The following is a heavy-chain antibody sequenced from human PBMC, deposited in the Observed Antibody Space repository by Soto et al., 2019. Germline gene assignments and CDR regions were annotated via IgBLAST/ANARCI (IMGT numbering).Heavy chain of an antibody. D-gene: IGHD4-17*01. CDR1: GASISSGDYY. J-gene: IGHJ4*02. V-gene: IGHV4-30-4*01. CDR3: ARRYGPGFDY. Sequence: PSETLSLTCTVSGASISSGDYYWTWIRQPPGKGLEWIGSIYYSGSTNYNPSLKSRVTISVDTSKNQFSLKLSSVTAADTAVYYCARRYGPGFDYWGQGTLVTVSS. CDR2: IYYSGST.